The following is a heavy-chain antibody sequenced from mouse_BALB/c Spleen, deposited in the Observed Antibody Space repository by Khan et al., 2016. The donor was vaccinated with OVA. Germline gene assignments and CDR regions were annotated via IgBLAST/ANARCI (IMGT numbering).Heavy chain of an antibody. D-gene: IGHD1-2*01. V-gene: IGHV3-2*02. CDR3: ARTARIKY. CDR2: ISYSGST. Sequence: EVQLQESGPGLVKPSQSFSLTYTVTGYSITSGYGWNWIRQFPGNKLEWMGYISYSGSTNYNPSLKSRISITRDTSKNQFFLQLNSVTTEDTATYYCARTARIKYWGQGTTLTVSS. CDR1: GYSITSGYG. J-gene: IGHJ2*01.